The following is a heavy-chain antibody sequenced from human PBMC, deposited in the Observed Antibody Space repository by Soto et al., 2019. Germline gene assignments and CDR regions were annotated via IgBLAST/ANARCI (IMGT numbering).Heavy chain of an antibody. D-gene: IGHD2-2*01. J-gene: IGHJ1*01. CDR3: ARGRYCSSTSCSRRAEYFQH. Sequence: PSETLSLTCAVYGGSFSGYYWSWIRQPPGKGLEWIGEINHSGSTNYNPSLKSRVTISVDTSKNQFSLKLSSVTAADTAVYYCARGRYCSSTSCSRRAEYFQHWGQGTLVTVSS. V-gene: IGHV4-34*01. CDR1: GGSFSGYY. CDR2: INHSGST.